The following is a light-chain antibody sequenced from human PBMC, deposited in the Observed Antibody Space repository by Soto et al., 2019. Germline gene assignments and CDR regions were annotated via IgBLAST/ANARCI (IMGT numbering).Light chain of an antibody. V-gene: IGKV3-11*01. J-gene: IGKJ5*01. CDR3: QQRAGSST. Sequence: ESVLTQSPVTLSLSPGERATLSCRASQSVTNQLAWYQHKPGQAPRLLIYDASRRVTGIPARFSGSGSGKDFTLTLSSAEPEDSAVYFCQQRAGSSTFGQGTRLEI. CDR1: QSVTNQ. CDR2: DAS.